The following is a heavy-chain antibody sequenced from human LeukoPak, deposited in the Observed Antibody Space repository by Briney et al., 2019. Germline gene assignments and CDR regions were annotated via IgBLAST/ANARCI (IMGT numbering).Heavy chain of an antibody. D-gene: IGHD2-2*01. J-gene: IGHJ6*03. Sequence: GGSLRLSCAVSGFTVSGNYMSWVRQAPGKGLEWVSAISGSGGSTYYADSVKGRFTISRDNSKNTLYLQMNSLRAEDTAVYYCAKDHLVVVPAASYMDVWGKGTTVTVSS. CDR2: ISGSGGST. V-gene: IGHV3-23*01. CDR1: GFTVSGNY. CDR3: AKDHLVVVPAASYMDV.